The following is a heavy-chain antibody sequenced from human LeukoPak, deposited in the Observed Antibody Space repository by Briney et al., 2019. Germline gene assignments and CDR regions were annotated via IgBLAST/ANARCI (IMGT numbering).Heavy chain of an antibody. J-gene: IGHJ4*02. V-gene: IGHV3-48*04. CDR1: GFTLSSYS. D-gene: IGHD1-26*01. CDR3: ARSIKVGATTPNDY. CDR2: ISSSSSTI. Sequence: PGGSLRLSCAASGFTLSSYSMNWVRQAPGKGLEWVSYISSSSSTIYYADSVKGRFTMSRDNGKNSMYLQMNSLRAEDTAVYYCARSIKVGATTPNDYWGQGTLVTVSS.